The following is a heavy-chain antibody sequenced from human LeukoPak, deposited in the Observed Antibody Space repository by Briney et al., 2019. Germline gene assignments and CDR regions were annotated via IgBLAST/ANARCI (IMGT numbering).Heavy chain of an antibody. CDR3: ARRSNYQLLAFDI. J-gene: IGHJ3*02. Sequence: PSETLSLTCTVSGGSIISSSDFWDWIRQPRGKGLEWIGSIYYSGTTYYNPSLKSRVTISVDTSKNQFSLNLSSVTAADTAVYYCARRSNYQLLAFDIRGHGTMVTVSS. CDR1: GGSIISSSDF. V-gene: IGHV4-39*01. CDR2: IYYSGTT. D-gene: IGHD5-24*01.